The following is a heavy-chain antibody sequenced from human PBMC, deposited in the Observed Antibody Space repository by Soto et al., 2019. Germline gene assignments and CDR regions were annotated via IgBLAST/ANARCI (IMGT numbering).Heavy chain of an antibody. D-gene: IGHD3-3*01. CDR3: AKENEQDDFWSGYYHYYFDY. CDR2: ISGSGGST. Sequence: GGSLRLSCAASGFTFSSYAMSWVRQAPGKGLEWVSAISGSGGSTYYADSVKGRFTISRDNSKNTLYLQMNSLRAEDTAVYYCAKENEQDDFWSGYYHYYFDYWGQGNLVTVSS. J-gene: IGHJ4*02. CDR1: GFTFSSYA. V-gene: IGHV3-23*01.